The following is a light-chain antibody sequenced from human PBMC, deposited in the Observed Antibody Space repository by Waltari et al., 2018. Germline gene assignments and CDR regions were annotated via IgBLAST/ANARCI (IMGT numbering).Light chain of an antibody. Sequence: EIMLPQSPGTLSLSPGERATLSCRASQSISRSLAWYQQKPGQAPRLLIYDASSRATGIPDRFSGSGSGTDFSLTISRLEPEDFAVYYCQKYGSLPATFGQGTKVEIK. CDR2: DAS. CDR3: QKYGSLPAT. CDR1: QSISRS. J-gene: IGKJ1*01. V-gene: IGKV3-20*01.